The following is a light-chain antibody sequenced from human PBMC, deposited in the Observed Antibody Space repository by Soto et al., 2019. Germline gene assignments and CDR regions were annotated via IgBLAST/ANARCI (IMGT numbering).Light chain of an antibody. J-gene: IGKJ1*01. CDR3: QKSYTTPIT. CDR2: AAY. CDR1: QSIKNY. V-gene: IGKV1-39*01. Sequence: DIQMTQSPSSLSASVGDRVTITCRASQSIKNYLNWYQQKPGKAPKLLIYAAYSLQSVVPSRFSGSGSGTDCALTISSLQPEDFATCYCQKSYTTPITFGKGTKVEIK.